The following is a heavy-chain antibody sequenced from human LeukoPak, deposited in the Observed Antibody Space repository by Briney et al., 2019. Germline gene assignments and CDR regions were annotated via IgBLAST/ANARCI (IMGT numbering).Heavy chain of an antibody. CDR3: AKDAYGDYAVSDY. CDR1: GFTVSSNY. Sequence: GGSLRLSCAASGFTVSSNYMSWVRQAPGKGLEWVSAISGSGGSTYYADSVKGRFTISRDNSKNTLYLQMNSLRAEDTAVYYCAKDAYGDYAVSDYWGQGTLVTVSS. J-gene: IGHJ4*02. D-gene: IGHD4-17*01. V-gene: IGHV3-23*01. CDR2: ISGSGGST.